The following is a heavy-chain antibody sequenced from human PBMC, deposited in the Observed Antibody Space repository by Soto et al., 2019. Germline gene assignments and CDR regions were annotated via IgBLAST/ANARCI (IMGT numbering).Heavy chain of an antibody. CDR3: ARIVAARPRDYYYYGMDV. CDR1: GGTFSSYA. J-gene: IGHJ6*02. V-gene: IGHV1-69*13. CDR2: IIPIFGTA. D-gene: IGHD6-6*01. Sequence: SVKVSCKASGGTFSSYAISWVRQAPGQGLEWMGGIIPIFGTANYAQKFQGRVTITADESTSTAYMELSSLRSEDTAVYYCARIVAARPRDYYYYGMDVWGQGTTVTVSS.